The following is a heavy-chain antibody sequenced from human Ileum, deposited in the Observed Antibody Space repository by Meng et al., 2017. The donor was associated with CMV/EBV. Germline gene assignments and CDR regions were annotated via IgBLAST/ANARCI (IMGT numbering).Heavy chain of an antibody. Sequence: SETLSLTCTVSGGSISISSYYWGWIRQPPGKGLEWIGNIFYSGSASYNPSLKSRVTISVDTSKNQFSLKLSSVTAADTAVYYCARADCRGDCYSFDYWGQGMLVTVSS. D-gene: IGHD2-21*01. J-gene: IGHJ4*02. V-gene: IGHV4-39*07. CDR2: IFYSGSA. CDR3: ARADCRGDCYSFDY. CDR1: GGSISISSYY.